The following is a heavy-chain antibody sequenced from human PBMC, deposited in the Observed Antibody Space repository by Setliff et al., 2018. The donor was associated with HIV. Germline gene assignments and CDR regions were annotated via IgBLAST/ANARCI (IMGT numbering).Heavy chain of an antibody. J-gene: IGHJ4*02. D-gene: IGHD4-17*01. CDR2: IYYSGST. CDR1: GGSISSHY. CDR3: AKKGNGDYHFDY. Sequence: PSETLSLTCTVSGGSISSHYWSWIRQPPGKGLEWIGSIYYSGSTNYNPSLKSRVTISVDTSKNQFSLKLSSVTAADTAVYYCAKKGNGDYHFDYWGQGTLVTVSS. V-gene: IGHV4-59*11.